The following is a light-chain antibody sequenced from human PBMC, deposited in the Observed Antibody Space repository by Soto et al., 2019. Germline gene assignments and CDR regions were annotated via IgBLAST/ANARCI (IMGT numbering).Light chain of an antibody. CDR1: QSITGNY. Sequence: DIVLTQSPGTLSLSPGDRATLSCRASQSITGNYLAWHQQKPGQAPKLHIYGASTRAPRIPDRFNGSGSGTDFPLTISRLEADDVAVYHGHHYGSSERAFGQGTKLEIK. CDR2: GAS. J-gene: IGKJ1*01. V-gene: IGKV3-20*01. CDR3: HHYGSSERA.